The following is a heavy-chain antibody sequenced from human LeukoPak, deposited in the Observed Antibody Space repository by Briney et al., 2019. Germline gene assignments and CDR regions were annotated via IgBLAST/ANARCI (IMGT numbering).Heavy chain of an antibody. CDR2: INPNSGGT. Sequence: ASVKVSCKASGYTFTGYYMHWVRQAPGQXXXWMGWINPNSGGTNYAQKFQGRVTMTRDTSISTAYMELSRLRSDDTAVYYCARESWGSYSDYWGQGTLVTVSS. CDR1: GYTFTGYY. D-gene: IGHD3-16*01. CDR3: ARESWGSYSDY. V-gene: IGHV1-2*02. J-gene: IGHJ4*02.